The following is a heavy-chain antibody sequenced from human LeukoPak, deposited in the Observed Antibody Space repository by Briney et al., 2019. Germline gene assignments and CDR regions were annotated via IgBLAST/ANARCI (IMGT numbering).Heavy chain of an antibody. CDR2: IGTAGDP. J-gene: IGHJ3*02. CDR1: GFTFSSYD. V-gene: IGHV3-13*05. CDR3: ARGSRDDSGWFDAFDI. Sequence: PGGSLRLSCAASGFTFSSYDMHWVRQATGKGLEWVSAIGTAGDPYYPGSVKGRFTISRENAKNSLYLQMNSLRAGDTAVYYCARGSRDDSGWFDAFDIWGQGTMVTVSS. D-gene: IGHD6-19*01.